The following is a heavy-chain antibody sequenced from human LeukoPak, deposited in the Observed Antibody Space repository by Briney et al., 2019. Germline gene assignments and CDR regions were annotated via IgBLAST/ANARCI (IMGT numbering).Heavy chain of an antibody. CDR3: ARMGSGWHFDY. CDR1: GFXFSTSW. J-gene: IGHJ4*02. Sequence: PGGSLRLSCAASGFXFSTSWMSWARQAPGKGLEWVANIKQDGSEKYYVDSVKGRFTVSRDNAKNSLYLQMNSLRAEDTAVYYCARMGSGWHFDYWGQGTLVTVSS. V-gene: IGHV3-7*02. CDR2: IKQDGSEK. D-gene: IGHD6-19*01.